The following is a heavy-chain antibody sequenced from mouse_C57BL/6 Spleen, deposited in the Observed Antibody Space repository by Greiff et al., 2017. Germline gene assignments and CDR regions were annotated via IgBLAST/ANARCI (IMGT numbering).Heavy chain of an antibody. Sequence: EVQLQQSVAELVRPGASVKLSCTASGFNIKNTYMHWVKQRPEQGLEWIGRIDPANGNTKYAPKFPGKATITADPSSNTAYLQLSSLTSEDTALYYCASLYGSSPAWFAYWGQGTLVTVSA. CDR2: IDPANGNT. V-gene: IGHV14-3*01. J-gene: IGHJ3*01. CDR1: GFNIKNTY. CDR3: ASLYGSSPAWFAY. D-gene: IGHD1-1*01.